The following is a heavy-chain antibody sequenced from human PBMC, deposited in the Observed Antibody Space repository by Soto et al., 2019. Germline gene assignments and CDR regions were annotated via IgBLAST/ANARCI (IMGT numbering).Heavy chain of an antibody. D-gene: IGHD5-18*01. CDR3: ARQREYSYEEDY. J-gene: IGHJ4*02. V-gene: IGHV4-39*01. CDR1: GGSIRSSSYY. Sequence: QLQLQESGPGLVKPSETLSITCTVSGGSIRSSSYYWVWIRQPPGKGLEWIGSIYYSESNYYNPSLKSRVTISVDKSKHQFSLNRSSVTAADTAVYYWARQREYSYEEDYWVQGTLVTVSS. CDR2: IYYSESN.